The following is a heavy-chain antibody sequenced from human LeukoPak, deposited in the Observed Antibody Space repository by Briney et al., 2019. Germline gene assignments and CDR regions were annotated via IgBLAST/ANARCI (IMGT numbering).Heavy chain of an antibody. D-gene: IGHD6-13*01. J-gene: IGHJ4*02. V-gene: IGHV3-48*03. CDR1: GFTFSSYE. CDR3: ASQDSSSWTYYFDY. CDR2: ISSSGSTI. Sequence: SGGSLRLSXAASGFTFSSYEMNWVRQAPGKGLEWVSYISSSGSTIYYADSVKGRFTISRDNAKNSLYLQMNSLRAEDTAVYYCASQDSSSWTYYFDYWGQGTLVTVSS.